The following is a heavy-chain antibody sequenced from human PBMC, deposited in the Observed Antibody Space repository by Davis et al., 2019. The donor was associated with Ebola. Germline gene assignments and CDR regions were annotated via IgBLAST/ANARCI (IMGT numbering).Heavy chain of an antibody. CDR1: GFTFTNYW. Sequence: GESLKISCAASGFTFTNYWMHWVRQAPGKGLVWVSYIDGDGSGSSYADSVKGRFTISRDNAKNTLYLQMNSLRAEDTAVYYCARTLTVTTSYFDYWGQGTLVTVSS. CDR3: ARTLTVTTSYFDY. CDR2: IDGDGSGS. V-gene: IGHV3-74*01. D-gene: IGHD4-17*01. J-gene: IGHJ4*02.